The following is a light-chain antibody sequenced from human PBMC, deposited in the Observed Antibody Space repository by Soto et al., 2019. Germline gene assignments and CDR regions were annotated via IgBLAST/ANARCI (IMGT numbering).Light chain of an antibody. V-gene: IGLV2-11*01. Sequence: QSALTQPRSVSGSPGQSVTISCTGTSSDVGGYNYVSWYQQHPGKAPKVMIYDVSERPSGVPDRFSGSKSGNTASLTISGRRGEDEALYYCCPHAGSPRYVFGSGTKLPVL. J-gene: IGLJ1*01. CDR1: SSDVGGYNY. CDR3: CPHAGSPRYV. CDR2: DVS.